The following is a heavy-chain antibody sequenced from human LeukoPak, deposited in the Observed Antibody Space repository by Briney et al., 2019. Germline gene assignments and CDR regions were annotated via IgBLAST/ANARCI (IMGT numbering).Heavy chain of an antibody. V-gene: IGHV3-49*03. CDR3: TRAVDSVVVAATVPDY. Sequence: PGGSLRLSCVASGFTFTSHSLNWFRQAPGKGLEWVGFIRSKAYGGTTEYAASVKGRFTISRDDSKSIAHLQMNSLKTEDTAVYYCTRAVDSVVVAATVPDYWGQGTLVTVSS. CDR2: IRSKAYGGTT. CDR1: GFTFTSHS. D-gene: IGHD2-15*01. J-gene: IGHJ4*02.